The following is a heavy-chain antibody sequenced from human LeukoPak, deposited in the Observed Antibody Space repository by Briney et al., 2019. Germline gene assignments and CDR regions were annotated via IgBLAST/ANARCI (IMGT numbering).Heavy chain of an antibody. D-gene: IGHD6-19*01. J-gene: IGHJ4*02. Sequence: PSETLSLTRTVSGGSISSYYWSWIRQPARKGLKWIGRIYTSGSTNYNPSLKSRVTMSVDTSKNQFSLKLSSVTAADTAVYYCAREKQSSGWYVPNYFDYWGQGTLVTVSS. CDR2: IYTSGST. CDR1: GGSISSYY. CDR3: AREKQSSGWYVPNYFDY. V-gene: IGHV4-4*07.